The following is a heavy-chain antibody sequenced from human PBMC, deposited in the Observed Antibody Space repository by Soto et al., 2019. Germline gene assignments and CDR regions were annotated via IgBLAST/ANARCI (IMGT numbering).Heavy chain of an antibody. J-gene: IGHJ4*02. CDR1: GFTFSSYS. Sequence: PGGSLRLSCAASGFTFSSYSMNWVRQAPGKGLEWVGRIKSPGDGGTADYAAPVKGRFTISRDDSKDMLYLQMDSLKAEDTAVYFCSTDPPKVLGPFDYWGLGILVTVSS. CDR3: STDPPKVLGPFDY. V-gene: IGHV3-15*07. CDR2: IKSPGDGGTA.